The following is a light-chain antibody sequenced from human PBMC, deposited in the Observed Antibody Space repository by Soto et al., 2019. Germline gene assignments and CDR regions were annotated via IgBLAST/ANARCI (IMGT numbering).Light chain of an antibody. CDR3: QQRSNWPTWT. CDR2: DAS. Sequence: EIVLTQSPATLSLSPGERATLSCRASQSVSSYLAWYQQKPGQAPRLLISDASNRATGIPARFSGSGSGTDFTLTISSLEPEDFAVYYCQQRSNWPTWTFGQGTQVEIK. CDR1: QSVSSY. V-gene: IGKV3-11*01. J-gene: IGKJ1*01.